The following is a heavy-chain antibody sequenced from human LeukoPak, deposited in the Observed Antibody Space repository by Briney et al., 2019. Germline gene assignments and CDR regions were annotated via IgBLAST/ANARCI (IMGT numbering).Heavy chain of an antibody. J-gene: IGHJ6*03. CDR1: GFTFSIYA. V-gene: IGHV3-53*01. CDR2: IYSGGTT. Sequence: GGSLGLSCAASGFTFSIYAMSWVRQAPGEGLQWVSVIYSGGTTVYADSVKGRFTISRDTSKNTLSLQMNSLRVEDTAIYYCARDRIGYMDVWGKGTSVIVSS. CDR3: ARDRIGYMDV. D-gene: IGHD3-10*01.